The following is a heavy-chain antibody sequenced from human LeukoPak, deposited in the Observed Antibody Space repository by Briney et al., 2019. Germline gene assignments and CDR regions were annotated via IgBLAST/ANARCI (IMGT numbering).Heavy chain of an antibody. CDR3: ARVPGYFDL. J-gene: IGHJ2*01. Sequence: PSETLSLTCAVYGGSFSGYYWSWIRQPPGKGLEWIGYIYHSGSTYYNPSLKSRVTISVDRSKNQFSLKLSSVTAADTAVYYCARVPGYFDLWGRGTLVTVSS. CDR2: IYHSGST. CDR1: GGSFSGYY. V-gene: IGHV4-34*01.